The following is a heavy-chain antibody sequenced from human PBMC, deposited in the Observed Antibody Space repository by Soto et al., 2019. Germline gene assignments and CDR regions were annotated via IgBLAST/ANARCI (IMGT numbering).Heavy chain of an antibody. V-gene: IGHV4-39*01. D-gene: IGHD3-16*01. CDR1: GGSISSSSYY. CDR2: IYYSGST. J-gene: IGHJ6*02. CDR3: ARRGEGSYGGYVYYYYGMDV. Sequence: PSETLSLTCTVSGGSISSSSYYWGWIRQPPGKGLEWIGSIYYSGSTYYNPSLKSRVTISVDTSKNQFSLKLSSVTAADTAVYHCARRGEGSYGGYVYYYYGMDVCSQGSTVTVSS.